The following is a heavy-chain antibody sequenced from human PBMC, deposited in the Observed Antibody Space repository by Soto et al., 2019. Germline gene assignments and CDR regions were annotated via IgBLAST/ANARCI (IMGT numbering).Heavy chain of an antibody. V-gene: IGHV3-73*01. Sequence: GGSLRLSCAASGFTFSGSAMHWVRQASGKGLEWVGRIRSKANSYATAYAASVKGRFTISRDDSKNTAYLQMNSLKTEDTAVYYCTRQVPLGVVPAAIGYYYYYMDVWGKGTTVTVSS. D-gene: IGHD2-2*02. J-gene: IGHJ6*03. CDR3: TRQVPLGVVPAAIGYYYYYMDV. CDR1: GFTFSGSA. CDR2: IRSKANSYAT.